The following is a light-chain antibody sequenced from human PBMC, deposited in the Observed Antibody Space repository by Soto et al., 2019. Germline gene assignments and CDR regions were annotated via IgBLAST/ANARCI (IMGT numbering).Light chain of an antibody. V-gene: IGKV3-11*01. CDR2: DAS. Sequence: EIVLTQSPGTLSLSPGERVNISCRASQRVSGSNVGWYQQKPGQAPSLLIYDASNRATGIPARFSGSGSGTDFSLTISRLEPEDLAVYYCQQRSTWPLTFGGGTKVEIK. J-gene: IGKJ4*01. CDR3: QQRSTWPLT. CDR1: QRVSGSN.